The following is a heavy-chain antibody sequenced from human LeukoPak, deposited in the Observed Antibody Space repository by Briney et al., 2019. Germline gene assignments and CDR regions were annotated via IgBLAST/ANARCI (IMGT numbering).Heavy chain of an antibody. CDR1: GDPFTSYV. V-gene: IGHV1-18*01. CDR2: ISAYNGNT. D-gene: IGHD6-13*01. Sequence: ASVKVSCKASGDPFTSYVLSWVRQAPGQGLEWMGWISAYNGNTNYAQKLQGRVTMTTDTSTSTAYMELRSLRSDDTAVYYCARDGLYPAAGKGDYWGQGTLVTVSS. J-gene: IGHJ4*02. CDR3: ARDGLYPAAGKGDY.